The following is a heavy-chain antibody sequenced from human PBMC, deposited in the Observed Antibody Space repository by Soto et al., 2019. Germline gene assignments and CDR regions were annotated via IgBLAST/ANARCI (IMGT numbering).Heavy chain of an antibody. CDR3: VKDLDYGDYDY. CDR1: GFTFSSYA. V-gene: IGHV3-64D*06. D-gene: IGHD4-17*01. CDR2: ISSNGGST. J-gene: IGHJ4*02. Sequence: PGGSLRLSCSASGFTFSSYAMHWVRQAPRKGLEYVSAISSNGGSTYYADSVKGRFTISRNNSKNTLYLQMSSLRAEDTAVYYCVKDLDYGDYDYWGQGTLVTVSS.